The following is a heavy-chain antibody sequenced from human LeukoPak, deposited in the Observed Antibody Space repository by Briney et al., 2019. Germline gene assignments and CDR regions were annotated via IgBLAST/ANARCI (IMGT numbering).Heavy chain of an antibody. V-gene: IGHV3-15*01. J-gene: IGHJ4*02. CDR2: IKSKTDGGTT. CDR3: ARGCYYERSGYCPFDY. Sequence: PGGSLRLSCAASGFTFSNAWMSWVRQAPGKGLEWVGRIKSKTDGGTTDYAAPVKGRFTISRDDSKNTLYLQMNSLKTEDTAVYYCARGCYYERSGYCPFDYWGPGTLVIVSS. D-gene: IGHD3-22*01. CDR1: GFTFSNAW.